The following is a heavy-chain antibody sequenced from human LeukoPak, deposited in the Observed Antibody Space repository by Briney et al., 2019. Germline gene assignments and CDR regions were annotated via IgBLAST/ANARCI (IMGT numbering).Heavy chain of an antibody. J-gene: IGHJ6*02. CDR1: GYTFTSYA. CDR2: INTNTGNP. Sequence: ASVKVSSMASGYTFTSYAMNWVRQAPGQGLEWMGWINTNTGNPTYAQGFTGRFVFSLDTSVSTAYLQISSLKAEDTAVYYCADLSLYDGMDVWGQGTTVTVSS. CDR3: ADLSLYDGMDV. D-gene: IGHD2/OR15-2a*01. V-gene: IGHV7-4-1*02.